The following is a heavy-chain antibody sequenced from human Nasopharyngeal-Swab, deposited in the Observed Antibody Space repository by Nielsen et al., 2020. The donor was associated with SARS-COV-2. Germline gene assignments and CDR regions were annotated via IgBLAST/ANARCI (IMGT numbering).Heavy chain of an antibody. Sequence: GGSLRLSCAASGFTFSSYSVNWVRQAPGKGLEWVSSISSSSTYKYYADSVKGRFTISRDNSNNLLYLQMNNLRAEDTAVYYCARDNGIGAYFYYGMDILGQGTTVTVSS. D-gene: IGHD3-10*01. J-gene: IGHJ6*02. CDR1: GFTFSSYS. V-gene: IGHV3-21*06. CDR3: ARDNGIGAYFYYGMDI. CDR2: ISSSSTYK.